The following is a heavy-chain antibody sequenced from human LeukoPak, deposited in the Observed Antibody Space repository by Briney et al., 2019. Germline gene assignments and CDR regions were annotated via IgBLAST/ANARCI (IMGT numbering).Heavy chain of an antibody. Sequence: SETLSLTCSVYGGSFRGYYWIWIRQSPEKGLEWIGQIYHTGSTNYNPSLASRVTISLDISKSQFSLKLTSVTAADTAVYYCARDDFGVALGGVWSIGTTVTVSS. J-gene: IGHJ6*04. V-gene: IGHV4-34*01. CDR2: IYHTGST. D-gene: IGHD3-3*01. CDR1: GGSFRGYY. CDR3: ARDDFGVALGGV.